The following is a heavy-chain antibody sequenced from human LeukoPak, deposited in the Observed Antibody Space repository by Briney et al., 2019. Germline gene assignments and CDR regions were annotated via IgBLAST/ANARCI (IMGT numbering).Heavy chain of an antibody. V-gene: IGHV1-8*01. D-gene: IGHD2-8*02. Sequence: GASVKVSCQASGYTFTSYDINWVRQATGQGLEWMGWMNPNSGNTGYAQKLQGRVTMTTDTSTSTAYMELRSLRSDDTAVYYCARDPGGGDAFDIWGQGTMVTVSS. CDR1: GYTFTSYD. J-gene: IGHJ3*02. CDR2: MNPNSGNT. CDR3: ARDPGGGDAFDI.